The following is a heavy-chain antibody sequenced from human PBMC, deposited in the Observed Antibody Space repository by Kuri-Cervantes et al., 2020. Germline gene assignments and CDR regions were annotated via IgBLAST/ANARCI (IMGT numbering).Heavy chain of an antibody. CDR3: ARDGGYSYGLSGYYGMDV. J-gene: IGHJ6*02. CDR2: ISYDGSNK. Sequence: AGSLRLSCAASGFTFSSYGMHWVRQAPGKGLEWVAVISYDGSNKYYADSVKGRFTISRDNSKNTLYLQMNSLRAEDTAVYYCARDGGYSYGLSGYYGMDVWGQGTTVTVSS. V-gene: IGHV3-30*03. CDR1: GFTFSSYG. D-gene: IGHD5-18*01.